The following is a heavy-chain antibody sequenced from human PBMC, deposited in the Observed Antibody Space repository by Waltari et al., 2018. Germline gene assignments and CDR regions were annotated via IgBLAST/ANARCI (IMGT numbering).Heavy chain of an antibody. D-gene: IGHD4-17*01. CDR1: GGSISSSSYY. Sequence: QLQLQESGPGLVKPSETLSLTCTVSGGSISSSSYYWGWIRQPPGKGLEWIGSIYYSGSTYYNPSLNSRVTISVDTSKNQFSLKLSSVTAADTAVYYCARRKDYGNAFDIWGQGTMVTVSS. CDR2: IYYSGST. CDR3: ARRKDYGNAFDI. J-gene: IGHJ3*02. V-gene: IGHV4-39*01.